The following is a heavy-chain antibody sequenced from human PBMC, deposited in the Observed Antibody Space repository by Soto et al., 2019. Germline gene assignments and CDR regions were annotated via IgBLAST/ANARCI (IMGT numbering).Heavy chain of an antibody. J-gene: IGHJ3*02. D-gene: IGHD3-22*01. CDR1: GFTFSSYG. Sequence: QVQLVESGGGVVQPGRSLRLPCAASGFTFSSYGMHWVRQAPGKGLEWVAVIWYDGSNKYYADSVKGRFTISRDNSKNTLYLQMNSLRAEDTAVYYCATFMIVDDAFDIWGQGTMVTVSS. CDR2: IWYDGSNK. CDR3: ATFMIVDDAFDI. V-gene: IGHV3-33*01.